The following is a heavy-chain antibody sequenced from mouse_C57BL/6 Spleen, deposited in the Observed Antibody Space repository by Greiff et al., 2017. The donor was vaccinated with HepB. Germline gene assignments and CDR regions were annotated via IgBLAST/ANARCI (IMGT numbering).Heavy chain of an antibody. Sequence: VQLQQSGAELVKPGASVKLSCKASGYTFTSYWMQWVKQRPGQGLEWIGEIDPSDSYTNYNQKFKGKATLTVDTSSSTAYMQLSSLTSEDSAVYYCARNGIDDGYYKGLDYWGQGTTLTVSS. CDR1: GYTFTSYW. CDR2: IDPSDSYT. D-gene: IGHD2-3*01. V-gene: IGHV1-50*01. J-gene: IGHJ2*01. CDR3: ARNGIDDGYYKGLDY.